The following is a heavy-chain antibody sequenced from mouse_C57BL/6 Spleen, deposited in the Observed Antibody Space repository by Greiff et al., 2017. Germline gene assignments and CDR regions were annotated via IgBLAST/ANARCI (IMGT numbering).Heavy chain of an antibody. D-gene: IGHD2-3*01. CDR2: IYPGSGST. Sequence: VQLQQSGAELVKPGASVKMSCKASGYTFTGYWITWVKQRPGQGLEWIGDIYPGSGSTNYNEKFKSKATLTVDTSSSTAYMQLSSLTSEDSAVYYWAIWLLREGLDYWGQGTTLTVSS. CDR3: AIWLLREGLDY. J-gene: IGHJ2*01. V-gene: IGHV1-55*01. CDR1: GYTFTGYW.